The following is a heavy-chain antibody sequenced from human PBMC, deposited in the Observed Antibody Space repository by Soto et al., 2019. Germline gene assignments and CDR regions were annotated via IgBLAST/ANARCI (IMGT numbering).Heavy chain of an antibody. CDR3: ARLGYCSSTSCYEDFDY. D-gene: IGHD2-2*01. CDR1: GGTFSSYT. V-gene: IGHV1-69*02. J-gene: IGHJ4*02. CDR2: IIPILGIA. Sequence: SVKVSCKASGGTFSSYTISWVRQAPGQGLEWVGRIIPILGIANYAQKFQGRVTITADKSTSTAYMELSSLRSEDTAVYYCARLGYCSSTSCYEDFDYWGQGTLVTSPQ.